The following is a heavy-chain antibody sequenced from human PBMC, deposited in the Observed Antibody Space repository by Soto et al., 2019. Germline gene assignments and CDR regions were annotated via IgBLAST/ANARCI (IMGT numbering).Heavy chain of an antibody. CDR2: LKPSGGRT. CDR1: GYSLTRYY. Sequence: SVKVYCKACGYSLTRYYIHLVRQAPGQGLEWMGILKPSGGRTSYSEKFQGRVTMTRDISRSTVYMELSSLRSEDTAVYYCTRVSVVSYSSASARLDPWGQGTLVTVSS. D-gene: IGHD6-13*01. J-gene: IGHJ5*02. CDR3: TRVSVVSYSSASARLDP. V-gene: IGHV1-46*01.